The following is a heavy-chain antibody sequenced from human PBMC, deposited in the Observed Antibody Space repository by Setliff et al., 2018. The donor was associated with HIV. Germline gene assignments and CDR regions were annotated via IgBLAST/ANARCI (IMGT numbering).Heavy chain of an antibody. D-gene: IGHD3-22*01. V-gene: IGHV5-51*01. CDR1: GYSFSTYW. Sequence: GESLKISCQGSGYSFSTYWIGWVRQMPGKGLEWMGIMYPGTSTTKYSPSFQGQVTISADKSISTTHLQWSSLKASDTAMYYCASLSGYSGDAFDVWGQGTMVTVSS. J-gene: IGHJ3*01. CDR2: MYPGTSTT. CDR3: ASLSGYSGDAFDV.